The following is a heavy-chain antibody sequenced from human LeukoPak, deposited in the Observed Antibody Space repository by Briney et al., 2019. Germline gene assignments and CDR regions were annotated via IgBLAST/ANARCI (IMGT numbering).Heavy chain of an antibody. CDR3: ATEPGPMDV. CDR2: ISSSGSTI. J-gene: IGHJ6*03. V-gene: IGHV3-48*03. Sequence: GGSLRLSCAASGFTFSSYEMNWVRQAPGKGLEWVSYISSSGSTIYYADSVEGRFTISRDNAKNSLYLQMNSLRAEDTAVYYCATEPGPMDVWGKGTTVTVSS. D-gene: IGHD1-14*01. CDR1: GFTFSSYE.